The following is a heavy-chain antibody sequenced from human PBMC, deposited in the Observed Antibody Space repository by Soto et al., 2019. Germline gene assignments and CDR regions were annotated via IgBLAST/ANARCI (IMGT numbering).Heavy chain of an antibody. CDR1: GYSFTSYW. V-gene: IGHV5-51*01. Sequence: PGESLKISCKGSGYSFTSYWIGWVRQMPGEGLEWMGIIYPGDSDTRYSPSFQGQVTISADKSISTAYLQWSSLKASDTAMYYCARNLLHYYDSSGYWDYYGMDVWGQGTTVTVSS. CDR2: IYPGDSDT. J-gene: IGHJ6*02. D-gene: IGHD3-22*01. CDR3: ARNLLHYYDSSGYWDYYGMDV.